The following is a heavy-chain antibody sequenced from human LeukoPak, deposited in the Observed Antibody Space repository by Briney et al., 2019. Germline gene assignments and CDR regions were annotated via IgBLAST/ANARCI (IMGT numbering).Heavy chain of an antibody. D-gene: IGHD6-19*01. CDR2: ISPYNGNT. J-gene: IGHJ4*02. Sequence: ASVKVSCKASGYTFSTYDISWVRQAPGQGLEWMGWISPYNGNTNYAQKLQGRVTMTTDTSTSTAYMELRSLRSDDTAVYYCARDGAVAGNWDYWGQGTLVTVSS. V-gene: IGHV1-18*01. CDR1: GYTFSTYD. CDR3: ARDGAVAGNWDY.